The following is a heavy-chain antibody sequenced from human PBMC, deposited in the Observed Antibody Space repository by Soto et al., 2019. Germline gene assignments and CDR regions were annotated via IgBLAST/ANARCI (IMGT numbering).Heavy chain of an antibody. CDR3: ASGAGSGWYPGAFDI. J-gene: IGHJ3*02. V-gene: IGHV4-4*02. Sequence: QVQLQESGPGLVKPSGTLSLTCAVSGGSISSSHWWSWVRQPPGKGLEWIGETYHSGSTNYNPSLKSRVTLPVDKSKNQFSLQRTSGTAADTAVYYCASGAGSGWYPGAFDIWGQGTMVTVSS. D-gene: IGHD6-19*01. CDR2: TYHSGST. CDR1: GGSISSSHW.